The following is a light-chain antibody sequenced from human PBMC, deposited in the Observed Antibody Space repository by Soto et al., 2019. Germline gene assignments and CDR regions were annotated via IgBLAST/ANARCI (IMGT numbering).Light chain of an antibody. CDR1: QGIRSY. Sequence: AIRMTQSPSSFSASTGDRVTITCLASQGIRSYLAWYQQKPGKAPKLLIYASSTLQSGVPSRFSDSGSGTNFTLTISCQQSEDFATYYCQQYSTFPSSVGPGIKVEI. J-gene: IGKJ1*01. CDR2: ASS. V-gene: IGKV1-8*01. CDR3: QQYSTFPSS.